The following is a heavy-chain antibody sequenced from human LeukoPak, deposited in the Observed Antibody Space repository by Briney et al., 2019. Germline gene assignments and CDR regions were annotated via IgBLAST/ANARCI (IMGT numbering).Heavy chain of an antibody. Sequence: GGSLRLSCAASGFTFSSYGMHWVRQAPGKGLEWVAAISYDGRNKEYVDSVKGRFTISRDNAKNSLYLQMNSLRTEDTAVYYCARDRGGYYDSSGYYCGAFDIWGQGTMVTVSS. CDR2: ISYDGRNK. CDR3: ARDRGGYYDSSGYYCGAFDI. D-gene: IGHD3-22*01. J-gene: IGHJ3*02. CDR1: GFTFSSYG. V-gene: IGHV3-30*03.